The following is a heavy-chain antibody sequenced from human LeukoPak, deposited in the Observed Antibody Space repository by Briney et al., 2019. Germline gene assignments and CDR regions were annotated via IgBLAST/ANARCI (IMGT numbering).Heavy chain of an antibody. CDR1: DGSISSHS. V-gene: IGHV4-59*08. J-gene: IGHJ3*02. Sequence: PSETLSLTCTASDGSISSHSWSWVRQPPGKGLEWIGSVYYSGITTYNPSLTSHVTISVGPSKKFFSLKLSSVTAADTAVYYCARRINYYLSTFVYYHAFDIWGQGTMVSVSS. CDR3: ARRINYYLSTFVYYHAFDI. D-gene: IGHD3-9*01. CDR2: VYYSGIT.